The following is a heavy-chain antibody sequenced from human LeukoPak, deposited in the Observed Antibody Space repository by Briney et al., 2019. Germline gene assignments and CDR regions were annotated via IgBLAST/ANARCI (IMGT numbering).Heavy chain of an antibody. Sequence: GGSLRLSCTASGFTFSSYAMSWVRQAPGKGLEWVSAISGSGGSTYYADSVKGRFTISRDNSKNTLYLQMNSLRAEDTAVYYCAKGGSGYCSSTSRNYYYYYMDVWGKGTTVTVSS. CDR1: GFTFSSYA. CDR2: ISGSGGST. D-gene: IGHD2-2*01. CDR3: AKGGSGYCSSTSRNYYYYYMDV. V-gene: IGHV3-23*01. J-gene: IGHJ6*03.